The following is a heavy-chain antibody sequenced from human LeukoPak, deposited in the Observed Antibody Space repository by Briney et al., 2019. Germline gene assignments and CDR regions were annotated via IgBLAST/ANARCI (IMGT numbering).Heavy chain of an antibody. CDR1: GFTFSSYG. CDR3: ARGHYDFWSGLGYYYYYGMDV. CDR2: IWYDGSNK. V-gene: IGHV3-33*08. Sequence: GSLRLSCAASGFTFSSYGMHWVRQAPGKGLEWVAVIWYDGSNKYYADSVKGRFTISRDNSKNTLYLQMNSLRAEDTAVYYCARGHYDFWSGLGYYYYYGMDVWGQGTTVTVSS. J-gene: IGHJ6*02. D-gene: IGHD3-3*01.